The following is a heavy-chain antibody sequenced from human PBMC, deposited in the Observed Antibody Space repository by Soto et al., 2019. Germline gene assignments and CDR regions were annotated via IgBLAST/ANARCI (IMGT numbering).Heavy chain of an antibody. CDR1: GFTFSSYG. Sequence: QVQLVESGGGVVQPGRSLRLSCAASGFTFSSYGMHWVRQAPGKGLEWVAVIYHDGSNKYYADSVKGRFTISRDNSKNTLYLQMNSLRAEDTAVFYCARSQYSSSWYPFDYWGQGTLVTVSS. D-gene: IGHD6-13*01. J-gene: IGHJ4*02. V-gene: IGHV3-33*01. CDR2: IYHDGSNK. CDR3: ARSQYSSSWYPFDY.